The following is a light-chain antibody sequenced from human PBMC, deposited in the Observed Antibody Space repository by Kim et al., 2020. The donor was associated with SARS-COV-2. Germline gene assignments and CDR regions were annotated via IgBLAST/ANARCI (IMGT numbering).Light chain of an antibody. CDR1: STDIGSYNL. Sequence: QSALTQPASVSGSPGQSITISCTGTSTDIGSYNLVSWYQQHPGKATNLIIYDVSKRPSVASKRFSGSTSGDTSFLTIAGLQAEDEADYYCCSYAGSSSLVFGGGTQLTVL. J-gene: IGLJ2*01. V-gene: IGLV2-23*02. CDR3: CSYAGSSSLV. CDR2: DVS.